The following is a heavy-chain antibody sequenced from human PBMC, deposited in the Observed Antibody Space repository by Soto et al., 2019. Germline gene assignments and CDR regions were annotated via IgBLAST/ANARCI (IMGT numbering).Heavy chain of an antibody. J-gene: IGHJ6*02. CDR1: GFTFDDYA. CDR3: AKDIRCSSTSCYRAYYYYGMDV. CDR2: ISWNSGSI. Sequence: EVQLVESGGGLVQPGRSLRLSCAASGFTFDDYAMHWVRQAPGKGLEWVSGISWNSGSIGYADSVKGRFTISRDNDKNSLYLQMNSLRAEDTALYYCAKDIRCSSTSCYRAYYYYGMDVWGQGTTVTVSS. V-gene: IGHV3-9*01. D-gene: IGHD2-2*02.